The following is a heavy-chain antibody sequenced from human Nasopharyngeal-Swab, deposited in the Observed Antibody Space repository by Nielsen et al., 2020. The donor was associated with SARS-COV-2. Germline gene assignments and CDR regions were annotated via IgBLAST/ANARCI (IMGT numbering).Heavy chain of an antibody. V-gene: IGHV4-39*01. J-gene: IGHJ4*01. CDR3: VRSSSWYYFDY. CDR1: GDSIAYSTFY. Sequence: SETLSLTCTASGDSIAYSTFYWGWIRQPPGKGLEWIGNIYYNGNTYQNPSLKSRLTISVDKSKNQFSLQLSSVTAADTAVYYCVRSSSWYYFDYWAHGTQVTVSS. D-gene: IGHD6-13*01. CDR2: IYYNGNT.